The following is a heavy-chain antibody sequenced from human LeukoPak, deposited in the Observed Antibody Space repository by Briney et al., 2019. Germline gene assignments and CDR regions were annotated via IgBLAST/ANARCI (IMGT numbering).Heavy chain of an antibody. Sequence: GGSLRLSCEGSGYSVSIKWRNWVRQAPGKGLEWVSILYSGSSTYYTDSVKGRFTVSRDDSKNTLYLHINSLGVEDTAVYCARVEVHYHWYLDVWGRGTLVTVSS. CDR2: LYSGSST. CDR3: ARVEVHYHWYLDV. V-gene: IGHV3-53*01. CDR1: GYSVSIKW. D-gene: IGHD3-10*01. J-gene: IGHJ2*01.